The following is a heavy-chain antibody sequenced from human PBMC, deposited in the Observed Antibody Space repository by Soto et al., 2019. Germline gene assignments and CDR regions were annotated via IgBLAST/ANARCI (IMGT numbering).Heavy chain of an antibody. D-gene: IGHD4-17*01. CDR1: GGSISSGGYY. J-gene: IGHJ4*02. V-gene: IGHV4-31*03. CDR3: ARGPTVTTSGY. CDR2: IYYSGST. Sequence: SETLSLTCTVSGGSISSGGYYWSWIRQHPGKGLEWIGYIYYSGSTYYNPSLKSRVTISADTSKNQFSLKLSSVTAADTAVYYCARGPTVTTSGYWGQGTLVTVSS.